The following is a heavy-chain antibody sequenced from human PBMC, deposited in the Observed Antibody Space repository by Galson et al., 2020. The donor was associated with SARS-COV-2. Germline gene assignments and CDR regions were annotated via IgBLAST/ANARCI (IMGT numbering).Heavy chain of an antibody. J-gene: IGHJ4*02. CDR2: IWYDGSKK. Sequence: QAGGSLRLSCAASGFTFSNYGMHWVRQAPGKGLEWVAVIWYDGSKKYYADSVKGRFTISRDNSKNTLYLQMNSLRAEDTAVYYCARDPGPWIFDYWGQGTLITVSS. D-gene: IGHD5-12*01. CDR1: GFTFSNYG. CDR3: ARDPGPWIFDY. V-gene: IGHV3-33*01.